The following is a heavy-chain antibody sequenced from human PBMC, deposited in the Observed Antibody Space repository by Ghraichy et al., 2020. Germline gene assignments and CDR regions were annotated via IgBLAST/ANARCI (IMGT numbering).Heavy chain of an antibody. CDR2: ITGRGVST. Sequence: GGSLRLSCEASGFTFSSYAISWVRQAPGKGLEWVSTITGRGVSTFYADSVKGRFTISRDNSKNTLYLQMNSLRAEDTAIYHCAKDKSSGLYFDCWGQGTLVTVSS. CDR1: GFTFSSYA. J-gene: IGHJ4*02. V-gene: IGHV3-23*01. D-gene: IGHD6-19*01. CDR3: AKDKSSGLYFDC.